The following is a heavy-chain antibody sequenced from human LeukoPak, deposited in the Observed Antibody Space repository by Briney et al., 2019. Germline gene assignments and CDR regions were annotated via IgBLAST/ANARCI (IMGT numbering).Heavy chain of an antibody. D-gene: IGHD4-17*01. V-gene: IGHV1-24*01. CDR2: FDPEDGET. CDR1: GYTLTELS. CDR3: ATGGNDYGDYPLDY. Sequence: GASVKVSCKVSGYTLTELSMHWVRQAPGKGLEWMGGFDPEDGETIYAQKFQGRVTMTEDTSTDTAYMELSSLRSEDTAVYYCATGGNDYGDYPLDYWGQGTLVTVSS. J-gene: IGHJ4*02.